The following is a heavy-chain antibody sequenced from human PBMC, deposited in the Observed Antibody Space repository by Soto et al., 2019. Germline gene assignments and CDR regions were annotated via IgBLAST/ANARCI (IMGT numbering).Heavy chain of an antibody. CDR1: GGSISSYY. V-gene: IGHV4-59*01. CDR2: IYYSGST. J-gene: IGHJ3*02. Sequence: LEILSLTCTVSGGSISSYYWSWIRQPPGKGLEWIGYIYYSGSTNYNPSLKSRVTISVDTSKNQFSLKLSSVTVADTAVYYCARDRRGAFDIWGQGTMVTVSS. CDR3: ARDRRGAFDI.